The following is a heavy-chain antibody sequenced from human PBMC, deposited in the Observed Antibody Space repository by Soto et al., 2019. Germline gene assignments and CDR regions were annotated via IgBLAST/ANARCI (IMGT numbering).Heavy chain of an antibody. V-gene: IGHV3-7*01. CDR2: IKQDGSDK. CDR3: AKDTYFRDSSGYYVFDY. J-gene: IGHJ4*02. Sequence: GGSLRLSCAASGFTFSSYWMSWVRQAPGKGLEWVANIKQDGSDKYYVDSVKGPFTISRDNSKNLLYLHMNSLRPEDTAVYHCAKDTYFRDSSGYYVFDYWGQGTLVTVSS. D-gene: IGHD3-22*01. CDR1: GFTFSSYW.